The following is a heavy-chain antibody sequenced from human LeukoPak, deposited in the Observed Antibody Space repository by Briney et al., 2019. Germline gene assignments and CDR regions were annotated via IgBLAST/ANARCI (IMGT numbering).Heavy chain of an antibody. CDR3: ARGQNIAAAVFDY. J-gene: IGHJ4*02. Sequence: PSETLSLTCTVSGGSISSGGYYWSWIRQHPGKGLEWIGYIYYSGRTYYNPSLKSRVTISVDTSKNQFSLKLSSGTAADTAVYYCARGQNIAAAVFDYWGQGTLVTVS. V-gene: IGHV4-31*03. D-gene: IGHD6-13*01. CDR1: GGSISSGGYY. CDR2: IYYSGRT.